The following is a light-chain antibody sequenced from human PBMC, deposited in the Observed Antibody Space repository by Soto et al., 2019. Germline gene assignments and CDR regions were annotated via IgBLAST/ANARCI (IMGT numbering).Light chain of an antibody. CDR2: EVS. Sequence: VLIQPASVSGSPGQSITISCTGTSRDVGGSNYVSWYQHHPHRAPKLLIYEVSYRPSGVSSRFSGSKSGNTASLTISGLQAEDEADYYCSSYTSSNTLEVFGVGTKVTVL. CDR1: SRDVGGSNY. CDR3: SSYTSSNTLEV. V-gene: IGLV2-14*01. J-gene: IGLJ1*01.